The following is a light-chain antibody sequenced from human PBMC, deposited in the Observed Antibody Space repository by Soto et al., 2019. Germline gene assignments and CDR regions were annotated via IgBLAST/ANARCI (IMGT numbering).Light chain of an antibody. J-gene: IGKJ1*01. Sequence: DIQMTQSPSSLSASIGDRVTITCRASQRIRTSLNWYQHKPGKAPKLLIYAASSLESGVPSRFSGSRSGPDFTLTISSLQPEDFATYYCQQSYSSPPTFGQGTKVDIK. V-gene: IGKV1-39*01. CDR3: QQSYSSPPT. CDR2: AAS. CDR1: QRIRTS.